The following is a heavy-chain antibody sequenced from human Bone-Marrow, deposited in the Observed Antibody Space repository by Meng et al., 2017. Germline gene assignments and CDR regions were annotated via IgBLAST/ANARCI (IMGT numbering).Heavy chain of an antibody. CDR3: ARDVPLGYSSSWYPLDY. V-gene: IGHV3-21*01. D-gene: IGHD6-13*01. CDR1: GFTFSSYS. CDR2: ISDSSPYK. J-gene: IGHJ4*02. Sequence: GGSLRLSCAASGFTFSSYSMNWVRQAPGKGLEWVSSISDSSPYKYYADSVKGRFTVSRDNAKNSLYLQMNSLRAEDTAVYYCARDVPLGYSSSWYPLDYWGQGTLVTVSS.